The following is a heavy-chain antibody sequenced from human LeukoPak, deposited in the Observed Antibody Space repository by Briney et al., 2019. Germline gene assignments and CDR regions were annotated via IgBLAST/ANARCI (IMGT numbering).Heavy chain of an antibody. V-gene: IGHV3-23*01. CDR1: GFSFSSFG. J-gene: IGHJ4*02. CDR3: AKFYRATRGACDS. D-gene: IGHD2-21*02. CDR2: ISGSDGST. Sequence: GGSLRLSCAASGFSFSSFGMSWVRQAPGKGLEWVSRISGSDGSTDYADSVKGRFTISRDNSKNTLYLQMNSLRAEDTAIYYCAKFYRATRGACDSWGQGTLVTVSS.